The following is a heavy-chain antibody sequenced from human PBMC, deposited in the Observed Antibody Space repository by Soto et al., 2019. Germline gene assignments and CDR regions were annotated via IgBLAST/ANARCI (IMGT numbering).Heavy chain of an antibody. Sequence: PGGSLRLSCAASGFTFRSFTMNWVRQAPGKGLEWVSTISSNSAYIYYTDALRGRFTISGDNAENSLHLQMNSLRAEDTAVYYCTRDASRDSSARGWFDPWGPGTLVTVSS. CDR2: ISSNSAYI. D-gene: IGHD6-13*01. J-gene: IGHJ5*02. CDR3: TRDASRDSSARGWFDP. CDR1: GFTFRSFT. V-gene: IGHV3-21*01.